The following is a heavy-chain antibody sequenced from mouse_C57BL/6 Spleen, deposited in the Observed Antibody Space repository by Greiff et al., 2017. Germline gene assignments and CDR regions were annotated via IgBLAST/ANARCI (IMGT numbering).Heavy chain of an antibody. CDR2: INPNNGGT. D-gene: IGHD2-1*01. CDR3: ARDYGNYFYAMDY. Sequence: EVQRVESGPELVKPGASVKISCKASGYTFTDYYMNWVKQSHGKSLEWIGDINPNNGGTSYNQKFKGKATLTVDKSSSTAYMELRSLTSEDSAVYYCARDYGNYFYAMDYWGQGTSVTVSS. V-gene: IGHV1-26*01. CDR1: GYTFTDYY. J-gene: IGHJ4*01.